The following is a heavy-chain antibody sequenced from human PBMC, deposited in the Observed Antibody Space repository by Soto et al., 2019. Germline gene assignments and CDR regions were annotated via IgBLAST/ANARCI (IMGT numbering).Heavy chain of an antibody. J-gene: IGHJ4*02. D-gene: IGHD6-13*01. Sequence: QVQLVQSGAEVKKPGASVKVSCKASGYTFTSYGISWVRQAPGQGLEWMGWLSAYNGNKKYAQKLQGRVTMTTDTSPSAADMELRSPGSDDKAVCYCSSDRGQQLFDYWGQGTLVTVSS. CDR3: SSDRGQQLFDY. V-gene: IGHV1-18*01. CDR1: GYTFTSYG. CDR2: LSAYNGNK.